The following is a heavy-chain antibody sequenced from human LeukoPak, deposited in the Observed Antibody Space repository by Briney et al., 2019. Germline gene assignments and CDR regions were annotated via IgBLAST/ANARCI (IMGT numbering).Heavy chain of an antibody. D-gene: IGHD2-15*01. CDR3: ARFLDCSGGSCYRFFDY. Sequence: GGSLRLSCAASGFTFSSYSMNWVRQAPGKGPEWVSSISSSSSYIYYADSVKGRFTISRDNAKNSLYLQMNSLRAEDTAVYYCARFLDCSGGSCYRFFDYWGQGTLVTVSS. CDR2: ISSSSSYI. V-gene: IGHV3-21*01. J-gene: IGHJ4*02. CDR1: GFTFSSYS.